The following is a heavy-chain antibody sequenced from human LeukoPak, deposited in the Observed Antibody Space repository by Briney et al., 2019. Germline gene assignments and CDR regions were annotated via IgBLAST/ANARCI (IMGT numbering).Heavy chain of an antibody. CDR2: IWYDGSNK. J-gene: IGHJ4*02. CDR3: ARGILIDY. Sequence: PGGSLRLSCAATGVTFSSYGMHLVRQAPGKGLEWVAVIWYDGSNKYYADSVKGRFTISRDNSKNTLYLQMNSLRAEDTAVYYCARGILIDYWGQGTLVTVSS. CDR1: GVTFSSYG. V-gene: IGHV3-33*01.